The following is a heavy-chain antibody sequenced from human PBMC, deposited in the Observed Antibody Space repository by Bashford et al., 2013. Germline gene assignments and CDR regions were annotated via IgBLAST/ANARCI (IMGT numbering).Heavy chain of an antibody. D-gene: IGHD1-7*01. J-gene: IGHJ4*02. CDR2: IKSYSHGGTT. CDR1: GFNFNNAW. V-gene: IGHV3-15*07. Sequence: GGSLRLSCAASGFNFNNAWMHWVRQAPGKGPEWVGRIKSYSHGGTTDYTAPVQGRFVISRDDSENTLYLQMKSLKTEDTAVYYCTTDRGFTGTGSVHWGQGNLVTVSS. CDR3: TTDRGFTGTGSVH.